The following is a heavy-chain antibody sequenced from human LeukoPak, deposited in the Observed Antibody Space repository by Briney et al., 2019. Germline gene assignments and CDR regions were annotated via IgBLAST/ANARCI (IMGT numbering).Heavy chain of an antibody. V-gene: IGHV5-51*01. CDR2: IYPGDSNT. CDR3: ARRVEYYYGSGSYWYFDI. Sequence: GESLKISCKGSGYRFTDYWIGWVRQRPGKGLEWMGIIYPGDSNTKYSPSFQGQVTISADRSISTAYLQWSSLEASDTAMYYCARRVEYYYGSGSYWYFDIWGRGTLVTVSS. CDR1: GYRFTDYW. J-gene: IGHJ2*01. D-gene: IGHD3-10*01.